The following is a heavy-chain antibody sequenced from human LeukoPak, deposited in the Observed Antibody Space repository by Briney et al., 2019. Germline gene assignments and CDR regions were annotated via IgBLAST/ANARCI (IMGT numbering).Heavy chain of an antibody. CDR1: GFTFSSYT. V-gene: IGHV3-21*01. CDR3: AKDGPYGSGSYYKGYYYMDV. CDR2: ISSSSSYI. J-gene: IGHJ6*03. Sequence: PGGSLRLSCAASGFTFSSYTMNWVRQAPGKGLEWVSSISSSSSYIYYADSVKGRFTISRDNAKNSLYLQMNSLRAEDTAVYYCAKDGPYGSGSYYKGYYYMDVWGKGTTVTISS. D-gene: IGHD3-10*01.